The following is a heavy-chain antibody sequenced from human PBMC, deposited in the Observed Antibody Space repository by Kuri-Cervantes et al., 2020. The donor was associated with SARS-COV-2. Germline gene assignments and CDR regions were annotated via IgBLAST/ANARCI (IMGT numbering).Heavy chain of an antibody. D-gene: IGHD2-15*01. J-gene: IGHJ4*02. CDR2: IKQDGSEK. CDR1: GFTFSSYS. Sequence: GESLKISCAASGFTFSSYSMNWVRQAPGKGLEWVANIKQDGSEKYYVDSVKGRFTISRDSAKNSLYLQMNSLRAEDTAVYYCACPGKTPAAYWGQGTLVTVSS. V-gene: IGHV3-7*01. CDR3: ACPGKTPAAY.